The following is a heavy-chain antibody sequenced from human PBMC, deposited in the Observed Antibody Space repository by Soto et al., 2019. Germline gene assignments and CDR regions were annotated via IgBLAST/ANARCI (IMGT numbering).Heavy chain of an antibody. D-gene: IGHD6-25*01. J-gene: IGHJ4*02. CDR1: GFTFSNYW. Sequence: EVQLVESGGALVQPGGSLRLTCATSGFTFSNYWMTWVRQAPGKGLEWVANINKDGSQTSFVDSVKGRFTIFRDNAKSSLYLQMNSLRGEDTAKYYCVKEIAAAQWGQGTLVNVSS. V-gene: IGHV3-7*01. CDR3: VKEIAAAQ. CDR2: INKDGSQT.